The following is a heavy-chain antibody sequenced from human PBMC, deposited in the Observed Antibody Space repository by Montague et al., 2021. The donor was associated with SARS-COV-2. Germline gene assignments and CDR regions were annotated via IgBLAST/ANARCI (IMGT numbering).Heavy chain of an antibody. CDR3: ARRDQYGSGTNGLLQY. CDR2: ISYDGVEK. Sequence: SLRLSCAASGFTFSTHAMHWVRQAPGKGLEWVAVISYDGVEKYYADSVKGRFTISRDNSKNTLYLQMNSLTTEDTAVSYCARRDQYGSGTNGLLQYWGQGILVTVSS. J-gene: IGHJ4*02. D-gene: IGHD3-10*01. V-gene: IGHV3-30*04. CDR1: GFTFSTHA.